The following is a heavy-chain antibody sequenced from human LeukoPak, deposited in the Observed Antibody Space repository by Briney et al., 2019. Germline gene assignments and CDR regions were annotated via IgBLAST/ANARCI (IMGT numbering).Heavy chain of an antibody. V-gene: IGHV5-51*01. D-gene: IGHD5-18*01. CDR2: IYPGDSGP. CDR3: ARRAYTYDMFDY. CDR1: GYSFTSYC. J-gene: IGHJ4*02. Sequence: GESLKISCKVSGYSFTSYCIGWVRQMPGKGLGWMGIIYPGDSGPTYSPSFQGQVTISVDKSINTGYLQWSSLQASDTAMYYCARRAYTYDMFDYWGQGTLVTVSS.